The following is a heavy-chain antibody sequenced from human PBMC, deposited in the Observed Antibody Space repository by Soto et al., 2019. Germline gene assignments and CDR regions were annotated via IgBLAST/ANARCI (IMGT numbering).Heavy chain of an antibody. V-gene: IGHV4-59*08. CDR1: GGSISSYY. CDR3: ARRYGGTFDY. D-gene: IGHD2-15*01. J-gene: IGHJ4*02. Sequence: SEALSLTCTVSGGSISSYYWSWIRQPPGKGLEWIGYIYYSGSTNYNPSLKSRVTISVDTSKNQFSLKLSSVTAADTAVYYCARRYGGTFDYWGQGTLVTVSS. CDR2: IYYSGST.